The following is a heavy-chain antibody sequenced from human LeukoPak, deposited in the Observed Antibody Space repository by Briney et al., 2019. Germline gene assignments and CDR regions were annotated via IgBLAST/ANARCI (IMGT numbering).Heavy chain of an antibody. J-gene: IGHJ6*02. D-gene: IGHD2-15*01. CDR2: IYSGGST. V-gene: IGHV3-53*01. Sequence: GGSLRLSCAASGFTVSSNYMSWVRQAPGKGLEWVSVIYSGGSTYYADSVKGRFTISRDNSKNTLYLQMNSLRAEDTAVYYCARDIRYRSGGSCYYYYGMDVWGQGTTVTVSS. CDR3: ARDIRYRSGGSCYYYYGMDV. CDR1: GFTVSSNY.